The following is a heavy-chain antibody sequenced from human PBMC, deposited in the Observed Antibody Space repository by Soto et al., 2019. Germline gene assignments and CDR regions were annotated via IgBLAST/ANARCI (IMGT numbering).Heavy chain of an antibody. D-gene: IGHD1-26*01. CDR3: ARVKAGTAGSGVVGAVNF. CDR2: IYHSGST. Sequence: QVPLQESGPGLVKPSGTLSLTCAVSGGSISSSNWWSWVRQPPGEGLEWIGEIYHSGSTNYNPSLKSRVTISVDKSKNLYALKLSSGTAADTAVYYWARVKAGTAGSGVVGAVNFWGQGTLVTVSS. J-gene: IGHJ4*02. CDR1: GGSISSSNW. V-gene: IGHV4-4*02.